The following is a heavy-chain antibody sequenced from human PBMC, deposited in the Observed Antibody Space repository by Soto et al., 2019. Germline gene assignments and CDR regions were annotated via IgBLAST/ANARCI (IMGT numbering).Heavy chain of an antibody. CDR3: FRGGYDDYGKEGRY. J-gene: IGHJ4*02. Sequence: QVQFVQSGAEVKKPGASVKVSCKASGYTFTNYNVHWVRQAPGQGLEWMAIIYASGGSTDYAQNSQGRVTVTWDTSTTTVYLELNSLRSDDTAVYYCFRGGYDDYGKEGRYWGQGTLVTVSS. D-gene: IGHD5-12*01. CDR1: GYTFTNYN. CDR2: IYASGGST. V-gene: IGHV1-46*01.